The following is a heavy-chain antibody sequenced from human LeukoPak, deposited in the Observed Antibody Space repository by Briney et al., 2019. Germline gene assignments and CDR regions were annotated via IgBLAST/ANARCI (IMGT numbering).Heavy chain of an antibody. CDR3: ASISPEKLWPANYFDY. D-gene: IGHD5-18*01. J-gene: IGHJ4*02. CDR1: GVSISSGSNY. V-gene: IGHV4-39*07. CDR2: IYSSGST. Sequence: TSETLSLTCRVSGVSISSGSNYWGWIRQPPGKTLEWIGSIYSSGSTYYNSSLKSRVIILIDTAKNHFSLNLSSVTAADTAVYYCASISPEKLWPANYFDYWGQGTLVTVSS.